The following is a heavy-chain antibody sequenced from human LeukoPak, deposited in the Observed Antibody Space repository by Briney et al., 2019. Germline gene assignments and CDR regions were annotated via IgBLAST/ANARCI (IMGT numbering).Heavy chain of an antibody. D-gene: IGHD3-22*01. CDR3: ARRSEAYDSSGYYYYFDY. J-gene: IGHJ4*02. CDR2: IYYSGSS. V-gene: IGHV4-59*08. Sequence: PSETLSLTCTVPGGSISSYYWSWIRQPPGKGLEWIGYIYYSGSSNYNPSLKSRVTISVDTSKNQFSLKLSSVTAADTAVYYCARRSEAYDSSGYYYYFDYWGQGTLVTVSS. CDR1: GGSISSYY.